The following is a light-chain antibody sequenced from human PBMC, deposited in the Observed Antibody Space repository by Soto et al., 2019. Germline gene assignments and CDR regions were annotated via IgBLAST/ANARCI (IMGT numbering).Light chain of an antibody. Sequence: MVMTQSPATLSVSPGERATLSCRGSQSVSSNLAWYQQKPGQAPRLLIYGASTRATGVPARFSGSGSGTEFTLTISSLQSEDFAVYYCQQYNNSPWTFGQGTKVDIK. CDR1: QSVSSN. J-gene: IGKJ1*01. V-gene: IGKV3-15*01. CDR3: QQYNNSPWT. CDR2: GAS.